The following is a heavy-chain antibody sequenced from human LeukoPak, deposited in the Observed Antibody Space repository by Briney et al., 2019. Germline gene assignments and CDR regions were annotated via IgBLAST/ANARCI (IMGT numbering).Heavy chain of an antibody. CDR1: GFTFSSYS. J-gene: IGHJ4*02. Sequence: GGSLRLSCAASGFTFSSYSMNWVRQAPGKGLEWVAVIWYDGSNKYYADSVKGRFTISRDNSKNTLYLQMNSLRAEDTAVYYCARAVGPFDYWGQGTLVTVSS. CDR2: IWYDGSNK. CDR3: ARAVGPFDY. V-gene: IGHV3-33*08. D-gene: IGHD1-26*01.